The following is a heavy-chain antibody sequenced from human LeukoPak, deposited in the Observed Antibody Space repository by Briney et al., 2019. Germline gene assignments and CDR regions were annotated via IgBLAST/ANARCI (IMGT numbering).Heavy chain of an antibody. Sequence: SETLSLTCAVYGGSFSGYYWNWIRQPPGKGLEWIGEINHSGSTNYIPSLKSRVTISVDTSKNQFSLKLSSVTAADTAVYYCARGRGTMVRGVIRNWGQGTLVTVSS. J-gene: IGHJ4*02. CDR2: INHSGST. CDR1: GGSFSGYY. CDR3: ARGRGTMVRGVIRN. V-gene: IGHV4-34*01. D-gene: IGHD3-10*01.